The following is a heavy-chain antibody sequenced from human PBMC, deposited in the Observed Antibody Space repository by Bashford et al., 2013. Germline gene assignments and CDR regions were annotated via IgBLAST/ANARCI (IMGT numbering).Heavy chain of an antibody. J-gene: IGHJ6*02. Sequence: SVKVSCKVSGGDFTNYPISWVRQAPGQGPEWMGNIVPILETPNYARKFQARVTIIADDSTSTAYMELSSLRSDDTAVYYCARGLFSSSVFGMDVWGQGTAVTVSS. D-gene: IGHD6-25*01. CDR3: ARGLFSSSVFGMDV. CDR1: GGDFTNYP. V-gene: IGHV1-69*11. CDR2: IVPILETP.